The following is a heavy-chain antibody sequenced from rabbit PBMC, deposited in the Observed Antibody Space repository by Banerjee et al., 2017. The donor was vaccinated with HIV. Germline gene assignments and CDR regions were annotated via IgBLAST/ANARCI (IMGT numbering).Heavy chain of an antibody. J-gene: IGHJ4*01. Sequence: QEQLEESGGDLVKPEGSLTLTCTASGFSFSNKYVMCWVRQAPGKGLEWIACINTSTGNTVYASWAKGRFTISKTSSTTVTLQMTSLTAADTATYFCARHGSSSVWGGDLWGPGTLVTVS. CDR2: INTSTGNT. CDR3: ARHGSSSVWGGDL. CDR1: GFSFSNKYV. D-gene: IGHD4-1*01. V-gene: IGHV1S45*01.